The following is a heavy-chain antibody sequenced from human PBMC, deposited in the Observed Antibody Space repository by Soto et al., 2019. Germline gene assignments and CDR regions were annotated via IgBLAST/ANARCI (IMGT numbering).Heavy chain of an antibody. CDR1: GFTFDDYA. CDR3: AKAMGPDWLARLDC. D-gene: IGHD3-9*01. Sequence: EVQLVESGGGWVQPGRSLRLSCAVSGFTFDDYAMHWVRQAPGEGLEWVSGISWNSGAIGYADSVKGRFTVLRDNAKSTLYLQMNSLRPEDTALYYCAKAMGPDWLARLDCWGQGTLVTVSS. V-gene: IGHV3-9*01. J-gene: IGHJ4*02. CDR2: ISWNSGAI.